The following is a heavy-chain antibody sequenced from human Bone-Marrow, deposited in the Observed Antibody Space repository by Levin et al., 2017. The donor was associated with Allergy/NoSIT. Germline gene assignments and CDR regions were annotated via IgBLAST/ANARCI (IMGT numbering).Heavy chain of an antibody. CDR2: ISHDGNNR. V-gene: IGHV3-30*18. D-gene: IGHD2-2*01. Sequence: HPGGSLRLSCAASGFTFRDYDMSWVRQVPGKGLEWVALISHDGNNRKYADSVKGRFTISRDNSKNTLYLQMNSLRPEDTAVFYCAKRFGGCSSSTCYRYPEDDFFDYWGQGTLVTVSS. CDR1: GFTFRDYD. CDR3: AKRFGGCSSSTCYRYPEDDFFDY. J-gene: IGHJ4*02.